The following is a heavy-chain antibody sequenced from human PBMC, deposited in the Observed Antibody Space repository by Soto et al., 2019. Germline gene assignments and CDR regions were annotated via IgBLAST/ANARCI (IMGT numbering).Heavy chain of an antibody. Sequence: SETLSLTCTVSGGSISSSSYYWGWIRQPPGKGLEWIGSIYYSGSTYYNPSLKSRVTISVDTSKNQFSLKLSSVTAADTAVYYCARQNPDYYYYYMDVWGKGTTVTVSS. CDR3: ARQNPDYYYYYMDV. CDR2: IYYSGST. CDR1: GGSISSSSYY. V-gene: IGHV4-39*01. J-gene: IGHJ6*03.